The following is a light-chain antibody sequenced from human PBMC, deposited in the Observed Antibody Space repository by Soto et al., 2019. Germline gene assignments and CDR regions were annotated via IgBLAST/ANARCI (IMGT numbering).Light chain of an antibody. CDR3: GTWDSSLSALV. V-gene: IGLV1-51*01. J-gene: IGLJ2*01. CDR2: DNK. CDR1: SSNIGNNY. Sequence: QSVLTQPPSVSAAPGQKVIISCSGSSSNIGNNYVSWYQQLPGTAPKLLIYDNKKRPSGIPDRFSGSKSGTSATLGITGLQTGDEADYYCGTWDSSLSALVFGGGTKLTVL.